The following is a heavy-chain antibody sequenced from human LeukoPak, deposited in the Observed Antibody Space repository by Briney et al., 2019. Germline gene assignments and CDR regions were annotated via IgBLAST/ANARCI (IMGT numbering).Heavy chain of an antibody. CDR3: AKEPQQLVRGYYFDY. CDR2: IWYDGSNK. D-gene: IGHD6-13*01. J-gene: IGHJ4*02. CDR1: GFTFSSYS. Sequence: GGSLRLSCAASGFTFSSYSMHWVRQAPGKGLEWVAVIWYDGSNKYYADSVKGRFTISRDNSKNTLYLQMNSLRAEDTAVYYCAKEPQQLVRGYYFDYWGQGTLVTVSS. V-gene: IGHV3-33*06.